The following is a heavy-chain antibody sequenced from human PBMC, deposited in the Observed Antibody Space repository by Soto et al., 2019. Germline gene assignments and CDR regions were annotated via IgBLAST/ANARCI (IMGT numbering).Heavy chain of an antibody. CDR3: AREGSYFDY. Sequence: QVQLQESGPGLVKPSQTLSLTCTVSGGSISSGDYYWSWIRQPPGKGLEWIGYIYYSGSTYYNPSLMSRLTMSVNTSKNHFSLKLISVTAADTPVYYCAREGSYFDYWGQGSLVTVSS. CDR1: GGSISSGDYY. CDR2: IYYSGST. J-gene: IGHJ4*02. V-gene: IGHV4-30-4*01.